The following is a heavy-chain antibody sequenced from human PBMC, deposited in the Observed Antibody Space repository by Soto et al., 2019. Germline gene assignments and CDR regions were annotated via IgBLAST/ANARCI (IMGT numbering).Heavy chain of an antibody. V-gene: IGHV3-23*01. J-gene: IGHJ4*02. CDR1: GFTFGSYA. CDR3: ANVGVLGFGNDY. Sequence: PGGSLRLSCAASGFTFGSYAMSWVRQAPGKGLEWVSAISGSGGSTYYADSVKGRFTISRDNSKNTLYLQMNSLRAEDTAVYYCANVGVLGFGNDYCVQGRRVTVSS. D-gene: IGHD3-10*01. CDR2: ISGSGGST.